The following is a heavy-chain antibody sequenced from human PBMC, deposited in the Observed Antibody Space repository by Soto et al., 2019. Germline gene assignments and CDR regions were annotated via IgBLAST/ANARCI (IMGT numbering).Heavy chain of an antibody. CDR1: GYTFTSYG. CDR2: ISAYNGNT. D-gene: IGHD2-2*01. CDR3: ARDYCSSTSCYGNWFDP. J-gene: IGHJ5*02. V-gene: IGHV1-18*01. Sequence: ASVKVSCKASGYTFTSYGISWVRQAPGQGLEWMGWISAYNGNTNYAQKLQGRVTMTTDTSTSTAYMELRSLRSDDTAVYYCARDYCSSTSCYGNWFDPWGQGTLVTVSS.